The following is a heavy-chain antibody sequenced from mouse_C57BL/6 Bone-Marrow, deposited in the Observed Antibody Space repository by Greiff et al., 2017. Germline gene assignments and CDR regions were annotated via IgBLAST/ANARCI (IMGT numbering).Heavy chain of an antibody. CDR3: ARRTSWLLHNWYFDV. CDR1: GFTFSDYG. CDR2: ISSGGSTI. J-gene: IGHJ1*03. Sequence: EVNLVESGGGLVKPGGSLKLSCAASGFTFSDYGMHWVRQAPEQGLEWVAYISSGGSTIYYTDKVKGRFTISRDNAKNTLFLQMTSLRSEDTAIYYCARRTSWLLHNWYFDVWGTGTTVTVSS. D-gene: IGHD2-3*01. V-gene: IGHV5-17*01.